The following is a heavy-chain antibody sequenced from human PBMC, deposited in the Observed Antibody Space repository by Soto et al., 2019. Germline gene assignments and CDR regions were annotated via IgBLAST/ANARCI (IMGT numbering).Heavy chain of an antibody. Sequence: GGSLRLSCAASGFTFSSYSMNWVRQAPGKGLEWVSIITITGFIDYADSVKGRFTISRDNSKNTLYLQMNSLRAEDTAVYYCARLIVVVVAATRWLDPWGQGTLVTVSS. J-gene: IGHJ5*02. CDR3: ARLIVVVVAATRWLDP. D-gene: IGHD2-15*01. CDR2: IITITGFI. CDR1: GFTFSSYS. V-gene: IGHV3-21*04.